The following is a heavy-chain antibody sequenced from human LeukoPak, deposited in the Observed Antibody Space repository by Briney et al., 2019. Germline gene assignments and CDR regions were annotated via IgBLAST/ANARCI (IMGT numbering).Heavy chain of an antibody. CDR1: GFTFSSYA. CDR2: ISGSGGST. Sequence: PGGSLRLSCAASGFTFSSYAMSWVRQAPGKGLEWVSAISGSGGSTYYADSVKGRFTISRDNSKNTLYLQMTILRAEDTAVYYCAKRDYDFWSGYYYFDYWGQGTLVTVSS. V-gene: IGHV3-23*01. D-gene: IGHD3-3*01. J-gene: IGHJ4*02. CDR3: AKRDYDFWSGYYYFDY.